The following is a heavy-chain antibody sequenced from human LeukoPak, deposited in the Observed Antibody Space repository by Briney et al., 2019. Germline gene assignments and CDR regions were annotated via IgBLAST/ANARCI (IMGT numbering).Heavy chain of an antibody. J-gene: IGHJ4*02. CDR2: INPSGGST. CDR1: GYTFSSYY. CDR3: ARAPRPPWDDSSGLDY. V-gene: IGHV1-46*01. D-gene: IGHD3-22*01. Sequence: ASVNVSCKASGYTFSSYYMHWVRQAPGQGLEWMGIINPSGGSTSYPQKFQGRVTMTRDTSTRTVYMELSSLRSEDTAVYYCARAPRPPWDDSSGLDYWGQGTLVTVSS.